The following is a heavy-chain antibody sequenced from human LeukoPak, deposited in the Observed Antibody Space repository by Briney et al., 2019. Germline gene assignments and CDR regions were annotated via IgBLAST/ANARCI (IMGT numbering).Heavy chain of an antibody. Sequence: ASVKVSCKASGGTFSSYTISWVRQAPGQGLGWMGRIIPILGIANYAQKFQGRVTITADKSTSTAYMELSSLRSEDTAVYYCAESLSYYDSSGYHHWGQGTLVTVSS. CDR3: AESLSYYDSSGYHH. J-gene: IGHJ4*02. V-gene: IGHV1-69*02. CDR2: IIPILGIA. D-gene: IGHD3-22*01. CDR1: GGTFSSYT.